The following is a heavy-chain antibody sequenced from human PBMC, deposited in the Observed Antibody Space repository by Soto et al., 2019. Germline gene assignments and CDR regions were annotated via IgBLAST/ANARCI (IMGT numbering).Heavy chain of an antibody. V-gene: IGHV1-69*06. J-gene: IGHJ4*02. CDR1: GGTFSRYA. CDR2: IIPIFGTA. CDR3: ASSQGVGQWAPTLDY. D-gene: IGHD6-19*01. Sequence: VQLVQAGAEVKKPGSSVKVSCKASGGTFSRYAISWVRQAPGQMLEWMGGIIPIFGTANYAQKFQGRVTITADKSTSTAYMERSSLRAEDTAVYYGASSQGVGQWAPTLDYWGQGTLVTVSS.